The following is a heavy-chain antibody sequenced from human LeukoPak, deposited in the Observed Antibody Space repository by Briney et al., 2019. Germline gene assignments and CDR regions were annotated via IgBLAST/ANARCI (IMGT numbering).Heavy chain of an antibody. V-gene: IGHV1-69*01. D-gene: IGHD2-2*01. J-gene: IGHJ3*02. CDR2: IIPIFGTA. CDR3: ARESDGCSSTSCYDQGAFDI. Sequence: SLKVSCKPSGDTFSSYAISWVRQAPGQGLEWMGGIIPIFGTANYAQKFQGRVTITADESTSTAYMELSSLRSEDTAVYYCARESDGCSSTSCYDQGAFDIWGQGTMVTVSS. CDR1: GDTFSSYA.